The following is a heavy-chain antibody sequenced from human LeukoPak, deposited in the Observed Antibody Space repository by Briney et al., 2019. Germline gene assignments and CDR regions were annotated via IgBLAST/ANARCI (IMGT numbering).Heavy chain of an antibody. CDR2: IYYSGST. V-gene: IGHV4-59*01. J-gene: IGHJ4*02. CDR1: GGSISGYY. CDR3: ARGKLWFGELTVDY. D-gene: IGHD3-10*01. Sequence: SETLSLTCTVSGGSISGYYWSWIRQPPGKGLEWIGYIYYSGSTNYNPSLKSRVTISVDTSKNQFSLKLSSVTAADTAVYYCARGKLWFGELTVDYWGQGTLVTVSS.